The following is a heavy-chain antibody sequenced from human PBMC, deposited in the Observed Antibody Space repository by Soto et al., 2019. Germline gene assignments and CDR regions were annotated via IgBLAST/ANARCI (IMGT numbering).Heavy chain of an antibody. V-gene: IGHV3-30*09. CDR1: GFTFSSYA. CDR2: ISYDGSNK. J-gene: IGHJ4*02. D-gene: IGHD4-17*01. CDR3: ARLDYGPDY. Sequence: PGGSLRLSCAASGFTFSSYAMHWVRQAPGKGLEWVAVISYDGSNKYYADSVKGRFAISRDNSRNTLYLQMNSLRAEDTAIYYCARLDYGPDYWGQGTLVTVSS.